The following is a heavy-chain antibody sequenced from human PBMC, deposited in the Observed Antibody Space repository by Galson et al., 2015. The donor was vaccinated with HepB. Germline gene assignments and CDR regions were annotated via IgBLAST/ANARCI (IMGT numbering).Heavy chain of an antibody. D-gene: IGHD2-2*01. J-gene: IGHJ3*02. V-gene: IGHV5-51*01. CDR2: IYPGDSDT. Sequence: QSGAEVKKPGESLKISCKGSGYSFTSYWIGWVRQMPGKGLEWMGIIYPGDSDTRYSPSFQSQVTISADKSISTAYLQWSSLKASDTAMYYCARIDCSSTSCYEGSAFDIWGQGTMVTVSS. CDR3: ARIDCSSTSCYEGSAFDI. CDR1: GYSFTSYW.